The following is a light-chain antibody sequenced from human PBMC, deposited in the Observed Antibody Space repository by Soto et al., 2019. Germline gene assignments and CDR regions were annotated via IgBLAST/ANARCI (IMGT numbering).Light chain of an antibody. J-gene: IGKJ5*01. CDR3: QQYDNLPLI. V-gene: IGKV1-33*01. Sequence: IPMTHSPSSLSASVGYRVTITSQATQDIRKYLNWYQQKPGKAPKLLIHDASSLETGVPSRFSGSGSGTDFTLTISSLQPEDFATYYCQQYDNLPLIFGQGTRLEIK. CDR1: QDIRKY. CDR2: DAS.